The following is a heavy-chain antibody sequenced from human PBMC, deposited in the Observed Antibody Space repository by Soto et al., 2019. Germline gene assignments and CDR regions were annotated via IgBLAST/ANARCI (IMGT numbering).Heavy chain of an antibody. V-gene: IGHV4-34*01. CDR2: INPSGSA. J-gene: IGHJ6*02. D-gene: IGHD3-10*01. CDR1: GRPFGGYY. CDR3: ATDGGGRNYYSYGMDV. Sequence: SDTLSLTCDLSGRPFGGYYWGSLAQPPGKGLEWIGEINPSGSATYNPSLTRRVTISLARSNNQFSLKMNSVTAADTAVYSCATDGGGRNYYSYGMDVWGRGTTVTVSS.